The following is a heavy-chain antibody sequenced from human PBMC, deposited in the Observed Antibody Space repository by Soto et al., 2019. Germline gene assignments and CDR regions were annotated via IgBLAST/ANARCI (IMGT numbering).Heavy chain of an antibody. CDR1: GGTFSSYA. V-gene: IGHV1-69*01. J-gene: IGHJ6*02. CDR2: IIPIFGTA. Sequence: QVQLVQSGAEVKKPGSSVKVSCKASGGTFSSYAISWVRQAPGQGLEWMGGIIPIFGTANYAQKFQGRVTITADECTSTAYMELSSLRSEDTAVYYCARDWRYGSDYYYYYGMDVWGQGTTVTVSS. CDR3: ARDWRYGSDYYYYYGMDV. D-gene: IGHD3-10*01.